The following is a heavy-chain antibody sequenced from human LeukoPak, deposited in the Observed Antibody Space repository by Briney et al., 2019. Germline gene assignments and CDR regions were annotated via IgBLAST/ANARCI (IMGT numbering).Heavy chain of an antibody. CDR1: GFTFSSYT. V-gene: IGHV3-23*01. CDR2: ISGSGGST. J-gene: IGHJ5*02. CDR3: ANSPAPIPRYCSSTSCPDP. Sequence: GGSLRLSCVGSGFTFSSYTMTWVRQAPGKGLEWVSAISGSGGSTYYADSVKGRFTISRDNSKNTLYLQMNSLRAEDTAVYYCANSPAPIPRYCSSTSCPDPWGQGTLVTVSS. D-gene: IGHD2-2*01.